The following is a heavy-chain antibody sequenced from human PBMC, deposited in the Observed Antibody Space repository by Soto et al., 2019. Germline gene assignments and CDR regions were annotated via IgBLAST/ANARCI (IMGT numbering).Heavy chain of an antibody. CDR1: GGSFSGYY. CDR2: INHSGST. Sequence: TSETLSLTCAVYGGSFSGYYWSLIRQPPGKGLEWIGEINHSGSTNYNPSLKSRVTISVDTSKNQFSLKLSSVTAADTAVYYCARRVPPGESSSGTYNWFDPWGQGTLVTVSS. J-gene: IGHJ5*02. V-gene: IGHV4-34*01. D-gene: IGHD6-6*01. CDR3: ARRVPPGESSSGTYNWFDP.